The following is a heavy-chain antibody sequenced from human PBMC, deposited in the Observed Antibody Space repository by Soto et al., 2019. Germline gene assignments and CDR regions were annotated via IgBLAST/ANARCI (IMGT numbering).Heavy chain of an antibody. CDR3: TTCPDFWGGHAPL. J-gene: IGHJ4*02. CDR2: VKSKADGGTA. CDR1: GFSISNAS. V-gene: IGHV3-15*07. Sequence: EAHLVESGGGLVKPGGSLRLSCAASGFSISNASMHWVRQAPGKGLEWVGRVKSKADGGTADYAAPVKGRFTISIDDSNNTQYLQVNSLKMEDTAVYYCTTCPDFWGGHAPLWGQGTLVTVSS. D-gene: IGHD3-3*01.